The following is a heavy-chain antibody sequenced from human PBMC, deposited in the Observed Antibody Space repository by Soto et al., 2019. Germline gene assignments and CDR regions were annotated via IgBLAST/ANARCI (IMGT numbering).Heavy chain of an antibody. D-gene: IGHD3-9*01. Sequence: GGSLRLSCAASGFTFGRYWMHWVRQAPGKGLVWVSRINSDGSTTTYADFVKGRFTISRDNAKNTLYLQINSLRAEDTAVYYCVRDREYDILTGSDYWGQGTLVTVSS. CDR1: GFTFGRYW. CDR2: INSDGSTT. V-gene: IGHV3-74*01. CDR3: VRDREYDILTGSDY. J-gene: IGHJ4*02.